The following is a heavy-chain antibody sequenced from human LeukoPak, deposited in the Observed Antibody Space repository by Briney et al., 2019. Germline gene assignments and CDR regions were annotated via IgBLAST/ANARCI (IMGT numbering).Heavy chain of an antibody. J-gene: IGHJ4*02. CDR2: ISTGGSTI. Sequence: PGGSLRLSCAASGFTFSSYEMNWVRQAPGKGLEWVSYISTGGSTIYYADSVKGRFTISRDNAQNSLYLQMNSLRAEDTAVYYCARGGYSYGSFDYWGQGTLVTVSS. CDR3: ARGGYSYGSFDY. V-gene: IGHV3-48*03. CDR1: GFTFSSYE. D-gene: IGHD5-18*01.